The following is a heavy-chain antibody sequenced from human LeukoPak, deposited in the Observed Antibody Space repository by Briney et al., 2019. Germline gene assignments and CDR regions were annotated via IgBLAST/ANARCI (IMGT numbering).Heavy chain of an antibody. J-gene: IGHJ4*02. V-gene: IGHV4-39*07. CDR2: IYYSGST. CDR3: ARGPARMFYFDY. Sequence: SETLSLTCTVSGGSISSSNYYWGWIRQPPGKGLEWIGSIYYSGSTYYNPSLRSRVTISVDTSKNQFSLKLTSVTAADTAVYYCARGPARMFYFDYWGQGTLVTVSS. CDR1: GGSISSSNYY. D-gene: IGHD3-10*02.